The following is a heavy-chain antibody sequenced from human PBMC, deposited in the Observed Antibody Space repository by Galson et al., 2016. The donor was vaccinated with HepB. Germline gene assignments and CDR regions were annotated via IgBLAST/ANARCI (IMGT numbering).Heavy chain of an antibody. Sequence: SLRLSCAGSGYTFGGSWMQWVRQAPGKGPVWVAHIGNDGTRTTYADSVRGRFTISRDNARNTLYLQMNSLRVDDTAVYYCVRDWFGDHPWGQGTLVTVSA. D-gene: IGHD3-10*01. J-gene: IGHJ4*02. CDR2: IGNDGTRT. V-gene: IGHV3-74*01. CDR1: GYTFGGSW. CDR3: VRDWFGDHP.